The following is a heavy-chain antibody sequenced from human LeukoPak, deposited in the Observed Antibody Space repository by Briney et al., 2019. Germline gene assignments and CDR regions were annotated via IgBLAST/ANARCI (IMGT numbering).Heavy chain of an antibody. D-gene: IGHD2-15*01. CDR2: INPNSGGT. Sequence: ASVKVSCKASGYTFTSYGISWVRQAPGQGLECMGWINPNSGGTNYAQKFQGRVTMTRDTSISTAYMELSRLRSDDTAVYYCASTEYCSGGSCRALNWFDPWGQGTLVTVSS. J-gene: IGHJ5*02. CDR3: ASTEYCSGGSCRALNWFDP. CDR1: GYTFTSYG. V-gene: IGHV1-2*02.